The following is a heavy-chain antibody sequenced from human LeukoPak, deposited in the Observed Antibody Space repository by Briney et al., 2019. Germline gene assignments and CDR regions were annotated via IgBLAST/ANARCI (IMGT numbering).Heavy chain of an antibody. D-gene: IGHD5-12*01. CDR2: IYYSGTT. Sequence: SETLSLTCTVSGGSISHSSNYWVWIRQPPGKGLEWIGSIYYSGTTHYNPFLKSRVTISIDTSKNQFTLNRRSVTAADTAVYYCASGYDYVGWFDPWGQGIPVIVSA. CDR3: ASGYDYVGWFDP. V-gene: IGHV4-39*01. J-gene: IGHJ5*02. CDR1: GGSISHSSNY.